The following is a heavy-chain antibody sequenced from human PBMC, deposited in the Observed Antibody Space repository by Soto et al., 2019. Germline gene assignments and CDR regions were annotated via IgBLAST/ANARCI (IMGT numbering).Heavy chain of an antibody. CDR3: ATGTAAPAH. V-gene: IGHV3-23*01. Sequence: PGGSLRLSCAASGFTFSNFDMSWVRQAPGKGLEWVSGISTSGGTTYYADSVKGRFTSSRDNSKNTLYLRMTSLRAEDTAVYYCATGTAAPAHWGQGTLVTVSS. CDR2: ISTSGGTT. J-gene: IGHJ1*01. CDR1: GFTFSNFD. D-gene: IGHD6-13*01.